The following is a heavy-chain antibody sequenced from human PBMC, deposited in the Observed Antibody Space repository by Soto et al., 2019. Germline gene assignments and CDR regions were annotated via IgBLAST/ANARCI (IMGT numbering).Heavy chain of an antibody. CDR2: TYSAGTT. CDR3: ARWVTVYGGLDY. D-gene: IGHD2-8*01. Sequence: EVKLVESGGGLVQPGGSLRLSCAASGFMVSNNYMSWVRQAPGKGLEWVSVTYSAGTTNYADSVKGRFTISRDNSKSTLDLQMNSLRADDTAMYYCARWVTVYGGLDYWGQGTLVTVSS. V-gene: IGHV3-66*01. J-gene: IGHJ4*02. CDR1: GFMVSNNY.